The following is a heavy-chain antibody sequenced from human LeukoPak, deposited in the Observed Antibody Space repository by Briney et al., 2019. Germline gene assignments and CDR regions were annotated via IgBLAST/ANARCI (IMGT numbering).Heavy chain of an antibody. V-gene: IGHV5-51*01. D-gene: IGHD3-22*01. CDR1: GYSFTSYW. Sequence: GESLKISCKGSGYSFTSYWIGWVRQMPGKGLEWMGIIYPGDSDTRYSPSFQGQVTISADKSISTAYLQWSSLKASDTAMYYCARPHYYYDSSGYYVVGAFDIWGQGTMVTVSS. CDR3: ARPHYYYDSSGYYVVGAFDI. CDR2: IYPGDSDT. J-gene: IGHJ3*02.